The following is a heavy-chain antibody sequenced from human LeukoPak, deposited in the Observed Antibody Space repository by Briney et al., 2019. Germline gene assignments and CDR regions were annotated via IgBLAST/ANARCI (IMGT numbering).Heavy chain of an antibody. CDR3: ARVDGYTILDY. D-gene: IGHD5-24*01. CDR2: IYYSGST. J-gene: IGHJ4*02. CDR1: GGSVSSGSYY. V-gene: IGHV4-61*01. Sequence: PSETLSLTCTVSGGSVSSGSYYWSWIRQPPGKGLEWIGYIYYSGSTNYNPSLKSRVTISVDTSKNQFSLKLSSVTAADTAVYYCARVDGYTILDYWGQGTLVTVSS.